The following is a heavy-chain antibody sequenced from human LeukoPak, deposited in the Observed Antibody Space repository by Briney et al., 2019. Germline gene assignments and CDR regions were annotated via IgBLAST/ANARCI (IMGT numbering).Heavy chain of an antibody. CDR2: MNPNSGNT. Sequence: ASVKVSCKASGYTFTSYDINWVRQATGQGLEWMGWMNPNSGNTGYAQKFQGRVTMTRNTSISTAYMELSSLRSEDTAVYYCARGNRRVWWLLEYYFDYWGQGTLVTVSS. J-gene: IGHJ4*02. CDR3: ARGNRRVWWLLEYYFDY. V-gene: IGHV1-8*01. CDR1: GYTFTSYD. D-gene: IGHD5-12*01.